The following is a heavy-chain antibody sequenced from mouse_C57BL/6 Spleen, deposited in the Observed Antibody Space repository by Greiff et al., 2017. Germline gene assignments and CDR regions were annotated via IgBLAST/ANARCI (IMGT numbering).Heavy chain of an antibody. CDR1: GYTFTSYW. V-gene: IGHV1-55*01. Sequence: QVQLQQPGAELVKPGASVKMSCKASGYTFTSYWITWVKQRPGQGLEWIGDIYPGSGSTNYNEKFKSKATLTVDTSSSTAYMQLSSLTSEDSAVYYCAREVYYDYAWFAYGGQGTLVTVSA. J-gene: IGHJ3*01. CDR3: AREVYYDYAWFAY. CDR2: IYPGSGST. D-gene: IGHD2-4*01.